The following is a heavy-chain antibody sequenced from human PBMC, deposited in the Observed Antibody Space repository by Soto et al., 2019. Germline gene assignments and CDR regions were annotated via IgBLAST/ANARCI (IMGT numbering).Heavy chain of an antibody. J-gene: IGHJ4*02. CDR1: GFRFGDYT. Sequence: EVQVVESGGGVVQPGRSLRLSCKTSGFRFGDYTMSWFRQAPGQGLEWVGFIRNLPYGGTIEYAASVKGRVTISRDDSTNIAPLQLDSLIIEDTAVYYCSRAARARGRGYEFDYWGRGTLVTVSS. D-gene: IGHD5-12*01. V-gene: IGHV3-49*03. CDR3: SRAARARGRGYEFDY. CDR2: IRNLPYGGTI.